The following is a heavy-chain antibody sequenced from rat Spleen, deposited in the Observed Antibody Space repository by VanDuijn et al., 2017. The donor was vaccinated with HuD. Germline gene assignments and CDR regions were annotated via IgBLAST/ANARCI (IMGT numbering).Heavy chain of an antibody. J-gene: IGHJ3*01. CDR2: IIYDGTRT. CDR1: GFTFSDFN. V-gene: IGHV5S10*01. CDR3: ATAGARVSRFAY. Sequence: EVQLVESGGGLIQPGRSLKLSCAASGFTFSDFNMAWVRQAPKKGLEWVATIIYDGTRTHYRDSVMGRFTISRDNAKSTLSLQMDSLRSEDTATYYCATAGARVSRFAYWGQGTLVTVSS. D-gene: IGHD1-4*01.